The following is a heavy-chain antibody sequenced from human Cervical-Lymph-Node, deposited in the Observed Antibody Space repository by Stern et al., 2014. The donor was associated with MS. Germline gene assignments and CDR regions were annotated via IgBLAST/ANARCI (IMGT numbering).Heavy chain of an antibody. Sequence: QVTLRESGPALVKPTQTLTLTCTFSGFSLSTSEMRVSWIRQPPGKALEWLGTIDWDDDKFYSTSLKTRLTISKDTSKNQVVLTMTNMDPVDTATYYCARTLRDGYNKGYFEYWGQGTLVTVSS. CDR3: ARTLRDGYNKGYFEY. D-gene: IGHD5-24*01. CDR1: GFSLSTSEMR. CDR2: IDWDDDK. J-gene: IGHJ4*02. V-gene: IGHV2-70*04.